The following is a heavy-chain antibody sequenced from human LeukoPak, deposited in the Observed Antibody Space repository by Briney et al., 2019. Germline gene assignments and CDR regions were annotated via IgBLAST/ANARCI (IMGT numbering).Heavy chain of an antibody. V-gene: IGHV3-48*03. J-gene: IGHJ4*02. CDR1: GFPFSSYE. CDR3: ARDSVGDLLDY. Sequence: GGSLRLSCAGSGFPFSSYEMNWLRQAPGRGLEWVSHIDSSGITIYYGDSVKGRFTISRDNAKNSIYLQMDSLRVEDTAIYYCARDSVGDLLDYWGQGTLVTVSS. D-gene: IGHD4-17*01. CDR2: IDSSGITI.